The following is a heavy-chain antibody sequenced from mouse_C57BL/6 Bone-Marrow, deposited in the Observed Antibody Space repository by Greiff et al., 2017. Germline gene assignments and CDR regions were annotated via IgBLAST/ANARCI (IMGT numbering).Heavy chain of an antibody. V-gene: IGHV1-81*01. CDR3: ARQRLCRGGDAMDY. D-gene: IGHD6-5*01. Sequence: QVQLQQSGAELARPGASVKLSCKASGYTFTSYGMSWVKQRTGQGLEWIGEIYPRSGHTYYTEKFKGKATLTADQSSSTAYMQLRSLTSEDSAVYFGARQRLCRGGDAMDYWGQGTSVTVAS. CDR1: GYTFTSYG. J-gene: IGHJ4*01. CDR2: IYPRSGHT.